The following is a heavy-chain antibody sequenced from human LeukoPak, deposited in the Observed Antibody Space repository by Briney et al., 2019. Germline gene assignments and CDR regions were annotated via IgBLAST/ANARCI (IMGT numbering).Heavy chain of an antibody. V-gene: IGHV3-30*04. CDR1: GFTFSSYA. Sequence: GGSLRLSCAASGFTFSSYAMHWVRQAPGKGLEWVAVISSDGSNKYYADSMKGRFTISRDNSKNTLYLQMNSLRGEDTAVYYCAREGLRSIAARRGTRDYMDVWGKGTTVIVSS. CDR2: ISSDGSNK. J-gene: IGHJ6*03. CDR3: AREGLRSIAARRGTRDYMDV. D-gene: IGHD6-6*01.